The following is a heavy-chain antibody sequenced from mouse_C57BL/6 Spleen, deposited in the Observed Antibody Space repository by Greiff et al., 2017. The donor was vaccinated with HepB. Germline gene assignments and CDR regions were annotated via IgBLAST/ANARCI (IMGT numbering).Heavy chain of an antibody. CDR1: GYTFTDYE. CDR3: TRSYPTLYYFDY. D-gene: IGHD6-5*01. Sequence: VQLQQSGAELVRPGASVTLSCKASGYTFTDYEMHWVKQTPVHGLEWIGAIDPETGGTASNQKFKGKAILTADKSSSTAYMELRSLTSEDSAVYYCTRSYPTLYYFDYWGQGTTLTVSS. CDR2: IDPETGGT. V-gene: IGHV1-15*01. J-gene: IGHJ2*01.